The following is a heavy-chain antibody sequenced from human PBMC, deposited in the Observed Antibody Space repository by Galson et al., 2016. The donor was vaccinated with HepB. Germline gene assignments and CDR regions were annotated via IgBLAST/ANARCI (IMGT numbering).Heavy chain of an antibody. Sequence: SLRLSCAASGFTFSSYAMTWAHQAPGKGLDWVSTISGSGDETNYADSVKGRFTFSRDNSKNTLYLQMTSLRAEDTAVYYCASGIAVTTSNSFWYFDLWGRGTLVTVSS. D-gene: IGHD3-10*01. V-gene: IGHV3-23*01. J-gene: IGHJ2*01. CDR3: ASGIAVTTSNSFWYFDL. CDR1: GFTFSSYA. CDR2: ISGSGDET.